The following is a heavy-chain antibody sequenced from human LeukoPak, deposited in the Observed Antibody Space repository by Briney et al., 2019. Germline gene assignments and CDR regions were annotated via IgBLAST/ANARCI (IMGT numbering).Heavy chain of an antibody. J-gene: IGHJ4*02. CDR1: GGSFSGYY. D-gene: IGHD3-9*01. CDR3: ARGPGYYDILTGYQPIDY. V-gene: IGHV4-34*01. Sequence: PSETLSLTCAVYGGSFSGYYWSWIRQPSGKGLEWIGEINHSGSTNYNPSLKSRVTISVDTSKNQFSLKLSSVTAADTAVYYCARGPGYYDILTGYQPIDYWGQGTLVTVSS. CDR2: INHSGST.